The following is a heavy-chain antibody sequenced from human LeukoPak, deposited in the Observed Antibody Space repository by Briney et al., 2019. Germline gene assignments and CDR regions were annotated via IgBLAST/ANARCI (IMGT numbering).Heavy chain of an antibody. CDR2: FDGDGRNT. D-gene: IGHD4-17*01. CDR1: GFTLSGYD. V-gene: IGHV3-23*01. CDR3: AKDWRDYGDYHAFDM. Sequence: GGSLRLSCAASGFTLSGYDMTWVRQAPGKGLEWVSAFDGDGRNTHHADSVKGRFTISRDNSKNTLYLQMSSLRAEDTAIYYCAKDWRDYGDYHAFDMWGQGTMVTVSS. J-gene: IGHJ3*02.